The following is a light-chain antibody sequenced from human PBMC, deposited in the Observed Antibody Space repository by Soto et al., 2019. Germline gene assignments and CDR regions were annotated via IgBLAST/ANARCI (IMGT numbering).Light chain of an antibody. CDR3: QQSYSTPIT. Sequence: DIQMTQSPSSLSASVGDTVTITCRPSQSISTYLNWYQQKPGKAPNLLIYTTSSLHSGVPSRFSGSGSGTDLTLTISSLQPEDFATYYCQQSYSTPITFGQGTRLEI. J-gene: IGKJ5*01. CDR1: QSISTY. CDR2: TTS. V-gene: IGKV1-39*01.